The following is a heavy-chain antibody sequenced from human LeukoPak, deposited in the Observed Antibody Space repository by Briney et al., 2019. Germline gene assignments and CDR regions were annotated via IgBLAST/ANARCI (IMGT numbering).Heavy chain of an antibody. CDR2: ISAYNGNT. CDR3: ARVWYYHGSGSLKTDY. D-gene: IGHD3-10*01. CDR1: GYTFTSYG. J-gene: IGHJ4*02. V-gene: IGHV1-18*01. Sequence: ASVKVSCKASGYTFTSYGISWVRQAPGQGLEWMGWISAYNGNTNYAQKLQGRVTMTTDTSTSTAYMELRSLRSDDTAVYYCARVWYYHGSGSLKTDYWGQGTLVTVSS.